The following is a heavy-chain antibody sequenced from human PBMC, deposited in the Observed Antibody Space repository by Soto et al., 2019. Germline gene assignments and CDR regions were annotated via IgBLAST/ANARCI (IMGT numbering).Heavy chain of an antibody. J-gene: IGHJ6*02. CDR3: AKDEVRTPSLYAMDV. D-gene: IGHD3-10*01. V-gene: IGHV3-30*18. CDR1: GFTFSTYG. CDR2: ISYDGSNK. Sequence: QVQLMEFGGGVVQPGRSLRLSCAASGFTFSTYGMHWVRQAPGKGLEWVALISYDGSNKNSADSVKGRFTISRDNSKNTLYLQMNSLRVEDTAVYYCAKDEVRTPSLYAMDVWGQGTTVTVSS.